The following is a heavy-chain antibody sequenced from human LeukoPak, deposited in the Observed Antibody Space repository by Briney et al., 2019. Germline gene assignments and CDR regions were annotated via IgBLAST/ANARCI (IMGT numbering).Heavy chain of an antibody. J-gene: IGHJ6*02. D-gene: IGHD2-15*01. CDR1: GGSISSGGYS. V-gene: IGHV4-30-2*01. CDR2: IYHSGST. Sequence: PSETLSLTCAVSGGSISSGGYSWSWIRQPPGKGLEWIGYIYHSGSTYYNPSLKSRVTISVDRSKNQFSLKLSSVTAADTAVYYCARSIPGYYYYGMDVWGQGTTVTVSS. CDR3: ARSIPGYYYYGMDV.